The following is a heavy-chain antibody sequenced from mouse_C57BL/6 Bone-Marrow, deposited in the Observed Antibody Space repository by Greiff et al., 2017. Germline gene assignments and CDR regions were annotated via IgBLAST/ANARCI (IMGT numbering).Heavy chain of an antibody. CDR2: IHPSDSDT. CDR3: AIWLGPYYAMDY. Sequence: QVQLQQSGAELVKPGASVKVSCKASGYTFTSYWMHWVKQRPGQGLEWIGRIHPSDSDTNYNQKFKGKATLTVAKSSSTAYMQLSSLTSEDSAVYYCAIWLGPYYAMDYWGQGTSGTVSS. CDR1: GYTFTSYW. V-gene: IGHV1-74*01. J-gene: IGHJ4*01. D-gene: IGHD4-1*01.